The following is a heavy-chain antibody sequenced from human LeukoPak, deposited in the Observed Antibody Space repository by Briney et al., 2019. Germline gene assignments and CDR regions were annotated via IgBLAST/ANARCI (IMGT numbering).Heavy chain of an antibody. V-gene: IGHV4-61*01. CDR2: IHYSGST. CDR1: GGSVSSGSYY. J-gene: IGHJ5*02. Sequence: NPSETLSLTCTVSGGSVSSGSYYWSWIRQPPGKGLEWIGYIHYSGSTNYNPSLKSRVTISVDTSKNQFSLKLSSVTAADTAVYYCAREGLSSGYYDSSGYYLGTFDPWGQGTLVTVSS. CDR3: AREGLSSGYYDSSGYYLGTFDP. D-gene: IGHD3-22*01.